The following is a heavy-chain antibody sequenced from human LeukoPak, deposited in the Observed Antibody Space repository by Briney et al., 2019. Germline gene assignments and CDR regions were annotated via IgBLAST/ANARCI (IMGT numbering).Heavy chain of an antibody. D-gene: IGHD3-22*01. CDR3: ARGRDSSSYPYCDN. CDR1: GFIFSGYW. CDR2: INSDGSST. Sequence: SGGSLRLSCAASGFIFSGYWMHWVRQVPGKGLVWVSRINSDGSSTSYADSVKGRFTISRDNAKNTLYVRMNSLRAEDTAVYFCARGRDSSSYPYCDNWGQGTLVTVSS. V-gene: IGHV3-74*01. J-gene: IGHJ4*02.